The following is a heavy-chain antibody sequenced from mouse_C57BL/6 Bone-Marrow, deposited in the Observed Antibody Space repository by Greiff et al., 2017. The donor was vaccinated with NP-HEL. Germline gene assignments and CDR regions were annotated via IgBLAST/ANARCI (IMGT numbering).Heavy chain of an antibody. CDR1: GYTFTDYY. V-gene: IGHV1-26*01. J-gene: IGHJ1*03. CDR3: APPWYFDV. Sequence: VQLQQSGPELVKPGASVKISCKASGYTFTDYYMNWVKQSHGKSLEWIGDINPNNGGTSYNQKFKGKATLTVDKSSSTAYMELRSLTSEDSAVYYCAPPWYFDVWGTGTTVTVSS. CDR2: INPNNGGT.